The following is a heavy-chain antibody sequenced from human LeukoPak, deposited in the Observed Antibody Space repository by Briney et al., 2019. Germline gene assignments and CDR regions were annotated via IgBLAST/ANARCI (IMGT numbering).Heavy chain of an antibody. V-gene: IGHV3-11*04. CDR3: AREGYQVKDEFWSGFTNYYMDV. Sequence: GGSLRPSCAASGFTFSDYYMSWIRQAPGKGLEWVSYISSSGSTIYYADSVKGRFTISRDNAKNSLYLQMNSLRAEDTAVYYCAREGYQVKDEFWSGFTNYYMDVWGKGTTVTVSS. CDR1: GFTFSDYY. J-gene: IGHJ6*03. CDR2: ISSSGSTI. D-gene: IGHD3-3*01.